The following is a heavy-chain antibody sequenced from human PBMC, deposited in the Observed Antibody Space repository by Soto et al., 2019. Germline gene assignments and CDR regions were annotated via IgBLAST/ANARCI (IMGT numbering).Heavy chain of an antibody. CDR1: GFTFSSYS. V-gene: IGHV3-21*01. CDR2: ISSSSSYI. D-gene: IGHD2-2*01. J-gene: IGHJ5*02. Sequence: EVQLVESGGGLVKPGGSLRLSCAASGFTFSSYSMNWVRQAPGKGLEWVSSISSSSSYIYYADSVKGRFTISRDNAKNSLYLQMNSLRAEDTAVYYCARGEWVGYCSSTSCLNWFDPWGQGTLVTVSS. CDR3: ARGEWVGYCSSTSCLNWFDP.